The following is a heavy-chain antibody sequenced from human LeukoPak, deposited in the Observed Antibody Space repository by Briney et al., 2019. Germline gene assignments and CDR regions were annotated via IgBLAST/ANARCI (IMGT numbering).Heavy chain of an antibody. CDR1: GFTFSHAL. CDR2: IKSNTDGGTT. Sequence: GGSLRLSCAASGFTFSHALMNWVRQAPGKGLEWVGRIKSNTDGGTTDYSAPMKARFTISRDDSKNTLYLQMNNLKTEDTAMYYCCTDDSGSYFQGDPFDIRGQGTMVTVSS. J-gene: IGHJ3*02. V-gene: IGHV3-15*07. D-gene: IGHD1-26*01. CDR3: CTDDSGSYFQGDPFDI.